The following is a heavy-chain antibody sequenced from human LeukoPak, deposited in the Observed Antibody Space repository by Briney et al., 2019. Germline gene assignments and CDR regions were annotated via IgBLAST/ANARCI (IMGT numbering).Heavy chain of an antibody. CDR3: ASRPDRLFDP. CDR2: ISSSSSTI. J-gene: IGHJ5*02. CDR1: GFTFSSYS. Sequence: GGSLRLSCAASGFTFSSYSMNWVRQAPGKGLEWVSYISSSSSTIHYADSVKGRFTISRDNAKNSLYLQMNSLRAEDTAVYYCASRPDRLFDPWGQGTLVTVSS. V-gene: IGHV3-48*01.